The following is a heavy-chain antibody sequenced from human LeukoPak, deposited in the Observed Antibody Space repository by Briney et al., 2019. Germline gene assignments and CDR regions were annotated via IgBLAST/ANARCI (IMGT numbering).Heavy chain of an antibody. J-gene: IGHJ3*02. Sequence: TGGSLRLSCAASGFTFTNYAMTWVRQAPGKGLEWVSAITGTGGSTDYADSVRGRFTISRDNSKNTLYLQMNSLRAEDTAIYYCARARVGCTNYAFDIWGQGTMVTVAS. V-gene: IGHV3-23*01. CDR3: ARARVGCTNYAFDI. CDR1: GFTFTNYA. CDR2: ITGTGGST. D-gene: IGHD2-8*01.